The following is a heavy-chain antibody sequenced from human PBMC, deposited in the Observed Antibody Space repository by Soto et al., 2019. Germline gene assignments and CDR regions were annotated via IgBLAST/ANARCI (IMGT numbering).Heavy chain of an antibody. V-gene: IGHV1-69*13. CDR2: IIPIFGTT. J-gene: IGHJ5*02. D-gene: IGHD6-19*01. CDR1: GGTFSSYT. Sequence: SVKVSCKASGGTFSSYTINWVRQAPGQGLEWMGGIIPIFGTTNYAKKFQGRVTITADESTSTAYMELSSLRSEDTAVYYCARYASSGNNSVWYTFDPWGQGALVTVSS. CDR3: ARYASSGNNSVWYTFDP.